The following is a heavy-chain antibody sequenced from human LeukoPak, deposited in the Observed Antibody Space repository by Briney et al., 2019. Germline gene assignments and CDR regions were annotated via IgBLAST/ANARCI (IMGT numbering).Heavy chain of an antibody. CDR2: IKSDGGT. V-gene: IGHV3-74*01. Sequence: GSLRLSFAASEFTFSTYWMHWVRQAPGKGLVWVSRIKSDGGTNYADSVKGRFTISRDNAKKTVSLQMNSLRPEDTGVYYCARAPSEIGGYYPEYFRHWGQGTLVTVSS. CDR3: ARAPSEIGGYYPEYFRH. D-gene: IGHD3-22*01. CDR1: EFTFSTYW. J-gene: IGHJ1*01.